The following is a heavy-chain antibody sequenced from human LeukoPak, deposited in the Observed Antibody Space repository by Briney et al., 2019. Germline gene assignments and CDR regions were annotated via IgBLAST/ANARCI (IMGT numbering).Heavy chain of an antibody. CDR1: GGSISSYY. J-gene: IGHJ3*02. CDR3: ARHQAHYDILTGYASGLDAFDI. Sequence: SETLSLTRTVSGGSISSYYWSWIRQPPGKGLEWIGLIYYSGSTNYNPSLKSRVTISVDTSKNQFSPKLSSVTAADTAVYYCARHQAHYDILTGYASGLDAFDIWGQGTMVTVSS. D-gene: IGHD3-9*01. V-gene: IGHV4-59*08. CDR2: IYYSGST.